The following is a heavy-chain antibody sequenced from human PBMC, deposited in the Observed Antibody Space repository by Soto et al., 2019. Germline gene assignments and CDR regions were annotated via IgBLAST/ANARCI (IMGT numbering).Heavy chain of an antibody. CDR2: ISISGGTI. D-gene: IGHD5-12*01. Sequence: PSGSLRLSCAASGFTVSSYEMDWVRQAPGKGLEWVAYISISGGTIYYGDSAEGRFTISRDNADNSLYLQMNSLRAEDTAVYYCTKEKSVINSGYDAFDIWGRGTVVTVSS. CDR3: TKEKSVINSGYDAFDI. V-gene: IGHV3-48*03. J-gene: IGHJ3*02. CDR1: GFTVSSYE.